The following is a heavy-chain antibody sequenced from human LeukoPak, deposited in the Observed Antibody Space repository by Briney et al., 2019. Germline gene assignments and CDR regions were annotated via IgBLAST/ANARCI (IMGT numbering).Heavy chain of an antibody. D-gene: IGHD1-14*01. J-gene: IGHJ4*02. CDR2: SNPEDGEM. V-gene: IGHV1-24*01. CDR3: TTPYIFTGSFDY. Sequence: ASVKVPCKVSGYSLTEFCIHWVRQAPGKGLEWMGGSNPEDGEMIYAQRFQGRVIMTEDTSTETAYMELSSLRFEDTAVYYCTTPYIFTGSFDYWGQGSLVTVSS. CDR1: GYSLTEFC.